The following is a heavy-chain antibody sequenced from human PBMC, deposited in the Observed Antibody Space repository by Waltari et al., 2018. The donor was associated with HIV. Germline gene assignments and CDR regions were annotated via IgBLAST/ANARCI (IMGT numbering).Heavy chain of an antibody. Sequence: EVQLVESGGGLVQPGGSLRLSCAASGFTFSNAWMSWVRQAPGKGLEWVGRIKSKTDGGTTDYAAPVKGRFTISRDDSKNTLYLQMNSLKTEDTAVYYCTTDYYDSSGYYVFDYWGQGTLVTVSS. D-gene: IGHD3-22*01. CDR3: TTDYYDSSGYYVFDY. J-gene: IGHJ4*02. CDR1: GFTFSNAW. V-gene: IGHV3-15*01. CDR2: IKSKTDGGTT.